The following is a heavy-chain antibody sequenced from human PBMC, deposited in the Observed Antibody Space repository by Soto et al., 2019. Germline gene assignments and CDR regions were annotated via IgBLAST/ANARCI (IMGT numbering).Heavy chain of an antibody. J-gene: IGHJ3*02. D-gene: IGHD3-10*01. Sequence: QVQLQESGPGLVKPSQTLSLTCTVSGGSISSGGYYWSWIRQHPGKGLEWIGYIYYSGSTYYNPSLKSRVTLSVDTSKNQFSLKLSSVTAADTAVYYCARFYMVRGVMGAFDIWGQGTMVTVSS. V-gene: IGHV4-31*03. CDR2: IYYSGST. CDR1: GGSISSGGYY. CDR3: ARFYMVRGVMGAFDI.